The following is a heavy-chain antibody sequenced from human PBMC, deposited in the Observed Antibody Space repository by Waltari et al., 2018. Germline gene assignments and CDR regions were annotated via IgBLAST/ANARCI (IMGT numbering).Heavy chain of an antibody. J-gene: IGHJ2*01. CDR3: ASEARGWYFDL. Sequence: EVQLVESGGGLVKPGGSLRLSCAASGFTFSSSSMTWVRQAPGKGLEWVSSISSSSSYIYYADSVKGRFTISRDNAKNSLYLQMNSLRAEDTAVYYCASEARGWYFDLWGRGTLVTVSS. V-gene: IGHV3-21*01. D-gene: IGHD6-6*01. CDR1: GFTFSSSS. CDR2: ISSSSSYI.